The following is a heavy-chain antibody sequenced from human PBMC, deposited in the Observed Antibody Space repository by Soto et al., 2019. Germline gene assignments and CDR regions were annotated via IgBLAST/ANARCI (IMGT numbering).Heavy chain of an antibody. CDR3: ARGYSSDWSQNWFDP. Sequence: EVQLVESGGGLVQPGGSLRLSCAGSGFTFSSYEMNWVRQAPGKGLEWVSYISSGGSTVYYADSVKGRFTISRDNAKNSLYLQMNSLRAEDTSIYFCARGYSSDWSQNWFDPWGQGTLVTVSS. D-gene: IGHD6-19*01. J-gene: IGHJ5*02. CDR1: GFTFSSYE. CDR2: ISSGGSTV. V-gene: IGHV3-48*03.